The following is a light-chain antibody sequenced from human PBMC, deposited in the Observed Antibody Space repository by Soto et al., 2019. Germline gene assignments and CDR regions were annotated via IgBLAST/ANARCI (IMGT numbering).Light chain of an antibody. J-gene: IGLJ1*01. CDR2: EVS. V-gene: IGLV2-14*01. CDR3: SSYTSSSTPYV. CDR1: SSDVGGYDY. Sequence: PCGSGSPEQTITISYTGTSSDVGGYDYVSWYQLHPGKAPKLMVFEVSNRPSGVSYRFSGSKSGNTASLTISGLQAEDEADYYCSSYTSSSTPYVFGTGTKVTVL.